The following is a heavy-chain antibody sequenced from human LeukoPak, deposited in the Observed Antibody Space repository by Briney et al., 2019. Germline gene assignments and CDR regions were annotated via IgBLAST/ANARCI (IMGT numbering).Heavy chain of an antibody. CDR3: AREVGRAGSSWYKAEPYYFDY. V-gene: IGHV4-31*03. CDR2: IYYSGST. Sequence: PSETLSLTCTVSGGSISSGGYYWSWIRQHPGKGLEWIGYIYYSGSTYYNPSLKSRVTISVDTSKNQFSLKLSSVTAADTAVYYCAREVGRAGSSWYKAEPYYFDYWGQGTLVTVSS. D-gene: IGHD6-13*01. CDR1: GGSISSGGYY. J-gene: IGHJ4*02.